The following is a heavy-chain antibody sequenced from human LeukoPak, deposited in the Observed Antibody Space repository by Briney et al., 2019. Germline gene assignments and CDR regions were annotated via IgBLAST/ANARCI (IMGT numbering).Heavy chain of an antibody. Sequence: SETLSLTCTVSGGSISTYYWSWIRQPPGKGREWIGYIYYSGSTSYNPSLKSRVTISVDTSKNNFSLILSSVTAADTAVYYCARSPGIYNWFDPWGQGTLVTVSS. CDR2: IYYSGST. CDR1: GGSISTYY. V-gene: IGHV4-59*01. CDR3: ARSPGIYNWFDP. J-gene: IGHJ5*02.